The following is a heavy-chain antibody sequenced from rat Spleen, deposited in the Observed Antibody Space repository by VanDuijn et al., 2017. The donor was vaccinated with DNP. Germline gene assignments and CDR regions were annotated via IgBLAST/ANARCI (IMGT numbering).Heavy chain of an antibody. V-gene: IGHV2-16*01. J-gene: IGHJ2*01. CDR1: GFSLTSYG. CDR2: IWSGGST. Sequence: QVQLKESGPGLVQPSQTLSLTCTVSGFSLTSYGVRWVRQPPGKGLEWIGVIWSGGSTDYNAVFKSRLSISRDTSKSQVLLQMNSLQTEDTAMYFCARYGGNSGYFDFWGQGVLVTVSS. D-gene: IGHD4-4*01. CDR3: ARYGGNSGYFDF.